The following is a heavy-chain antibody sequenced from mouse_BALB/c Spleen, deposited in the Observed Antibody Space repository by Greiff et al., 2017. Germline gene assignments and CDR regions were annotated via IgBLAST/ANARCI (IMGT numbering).Heavy chain of an antibody. J-gene: IGHJ2*01. CDR1: GYSITSDYA. CDR3: ARSRFRDLFDY. V-gene: IGHV3-2*02. D-gene: IGHD3-1*01. CDR2: ISYSGST. Sequence: DVKLVESGPGLVKPSQSLSLTCTVTGYSITSDYAWNWIRQFPGNKLEWMGYISYSGSTSYNPSLKSRISITRDTSKNQFFLQLNSVTTEDTATYYCARSRFRDLFDYWGQGTTLTVSS.